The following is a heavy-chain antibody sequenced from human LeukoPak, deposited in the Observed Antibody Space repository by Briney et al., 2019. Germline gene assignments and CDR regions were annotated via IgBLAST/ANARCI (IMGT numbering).Heavy chain of an antibody. J-gene: IGHJ4*02. Sequence: GGSLRLSCVASGFPFSSYGMHWVRQAPGKGLEWVAVIWSVGGAEYYADSVKGRFTISRDNSKNMLFLQMNSLRAEDTAVYYCARDSSRYCSGGSCPSSYYWGQGTLVTVSS. V-gene: IGHV3-33*01. CDR2: IWSVGGAE. D-gene: IGHD2-15*01. CDR1: GFPFSSYG. CDR3: ARDSSRYCSGGSCPSSYY.